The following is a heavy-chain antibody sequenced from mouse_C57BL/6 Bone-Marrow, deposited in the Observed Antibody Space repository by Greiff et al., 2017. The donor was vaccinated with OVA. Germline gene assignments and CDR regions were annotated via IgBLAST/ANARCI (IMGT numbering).Heavy chain of an antibody. Sequence: EVKLVESGGDLVKPGGSLKLSCAASGFTFSSYGMSWVRQTPDKRLEWVATISSGGSYTYYPDSVKGRFTISRDNAKNTLYPQMSSLKSEDTAMYYCARQDYWGQGTTLTVSS. CDR1: GFTFSSYG. CDR2: ISSGGSYT. CDR3: ARQDY. J-gene: IGHJ2*01. V-gene: IGHV5-6*01.